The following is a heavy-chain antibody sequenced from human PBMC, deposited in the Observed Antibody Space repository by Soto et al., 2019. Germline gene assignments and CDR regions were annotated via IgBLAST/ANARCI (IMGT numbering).Heavy chain of an antibody. Sequence: AFLLKVYCKSSGYSFSSYPISCVRHTNGQGLEWMGRIIPILGIANYAQKFQGRVTITADKSTSTAYMELSRLRSEDTAVYYCARDRCSDGSSYSFFAAFDIWGQGTMVTVS. D-gene: IGHD2-15*01. J-gene: IGHJ3*02. CDR2: IIPILGIA. CDR1: GYSFSSYP. CDR3: ARDRCSDGSSYSFFAAFDI. V-gene: IGHV1-69*04.